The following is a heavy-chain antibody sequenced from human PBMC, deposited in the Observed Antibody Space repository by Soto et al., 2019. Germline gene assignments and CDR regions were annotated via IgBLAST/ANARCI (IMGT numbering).Heavy chain of an antibody. Sequence: QVQLQESGPGLVKPSQTLSLTCRVSGDSLHIGRYYWTWIRPHPGKGLEWMGDIFYTGKAYYNPSLVSRPSMSVARSKNQFSLRLSSVTAADTAVYYCARDGNSNANYIDPWGQGTLVTVSS. CDR3: ARDGNSNANYIDP. CDR2: IFYTGKA. D-gene: IGHD2-2*01. CDR1: GDSLHIGRYY. J-gene: IGHJ5*02. V-gene: IGHV4-31*03.